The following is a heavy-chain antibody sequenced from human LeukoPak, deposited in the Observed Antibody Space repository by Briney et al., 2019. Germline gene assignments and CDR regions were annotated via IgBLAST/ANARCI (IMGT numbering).Heavy chain of an antibody. J-gene: IGHJ4*02. V-gene: IGHV4-4*02. CDR1: GGSISSSNW. Sequence: PSETLSLSCAVSGGSISSSNWWSWVRQPPGKGLEWIGEIYHSGSTNYNPSLKSRVTISVDKSKNQFSLKLSSVTAADTAVYYCARDKDYGGNSPYSDYWGQGTLVTVSS. D-gene: IGHD4-23*01. CDR3: ARDKDYGGNSPYSDY. CDR2: IYHSGST.